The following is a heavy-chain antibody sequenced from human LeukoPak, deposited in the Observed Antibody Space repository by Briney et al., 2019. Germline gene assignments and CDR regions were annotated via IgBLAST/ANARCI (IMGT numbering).Heavy chain of an antibody. CDR3: ARVPPGWYFDL. J-gene: IGHJ2*01. Sequence: SETLSLTCSVSGGSISKYYWSWIRQPPGKGLEWIGYIYHSGSTNYNPSLNSRVTISVDTSRNQFSLKLSSVTAADTAVYYCARVPPGWYFDLWGRGTLVTVSS. CDR1: GGSISKYY. CDR2: IYHSGST. V-gene: IGHV4-59*01.